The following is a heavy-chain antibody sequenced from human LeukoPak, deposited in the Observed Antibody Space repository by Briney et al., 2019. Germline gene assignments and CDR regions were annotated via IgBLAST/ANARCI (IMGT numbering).Heavy chain of an antibody. J-gene: IGHJ4*02. V-gene: IGHV1-69*13. CDR1: GGTFSSYA. Sequence: SVKVSCKASGGTFSSYAISWVRQAPGQGLEWMGGIIPIFGTANYAQKFLGRVTITADESTSTAYMELSSLRSEDTAVYYCAREIAVAGSLDYWGQGTLVTVSS. D-gene: IGHD6-19*01. CDR3: AREIAVAGSLDY. CDR2: IIPIFGTA.